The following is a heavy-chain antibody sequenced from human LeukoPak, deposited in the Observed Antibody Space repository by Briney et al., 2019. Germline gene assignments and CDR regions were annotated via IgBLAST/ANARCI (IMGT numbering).Heavy chain of an antibody. CDR2: IIPILDIA. Sequence: SVKVSCKVSGGTFSNYAISWVRQAPGQGLEWMGRIIPILDIANSAEKFQGRVTITADKSTSTAYMELSSLRSEDTAVYYCARFDDYAAPGPDFWGQGTLVAVSS. V-gene: IGHV1-69*04. J-gene: IGHJ4*02. CDR1: GGTFSNYA. CDR3: ARFDDYAAPGPDF. D-gene: IGHD4-17*01.